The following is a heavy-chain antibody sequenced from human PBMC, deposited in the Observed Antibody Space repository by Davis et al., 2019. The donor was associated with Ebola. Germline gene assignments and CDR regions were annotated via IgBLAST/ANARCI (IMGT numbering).Heavy chain of an antibody. CDR1: GYSFTSYW. J-gene: IGHJ4*02. CDR2: FDPSDSYT. D-gene: IGHD5-24*01. V-gene: IGHV5-10-1*01. Sequence: KVSCKASGYSFTSYWISWVRQMPGKGLEWMGRFDPSDSYTNYSPSFQGHVTISADKSISTAYLQWSSLKASDTAMYYCARRGDGYNFDYWGQGTLVTVSS. CDR3: ARRGDGYNFDY.